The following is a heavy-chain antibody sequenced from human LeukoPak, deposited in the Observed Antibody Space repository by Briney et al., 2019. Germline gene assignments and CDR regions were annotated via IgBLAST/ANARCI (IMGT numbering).Heavy chain of an antibody. CDR2: INDSGST. J-gene: IGHJ4*02. CDR3: ARRVGRGRYYFDC. Sequence: SETLFLTCAVYGGSLSGDYWSWIRQPPGGGLEWIGEINDSGSTNYNPSLKSRVTVSVDTSKNQFSLKMNSVTAADTAVFYCARRVGRGRYYFDCWGQGALVTVST. D-gene: IGHD3-16*01. V-gene: IGHV4-34*01. CDR1: GGSLSGDY.